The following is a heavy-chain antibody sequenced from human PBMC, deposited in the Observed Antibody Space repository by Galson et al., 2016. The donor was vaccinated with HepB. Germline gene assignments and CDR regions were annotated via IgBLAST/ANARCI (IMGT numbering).Heavy chain of an antibody. V-gene: IGHV3-48*02. CDR2: ISSTGSSI. CDR3: ARGPRWLQLGYYFDY. D-gene: IGHD5-24*01. J-gene: IGHJ4*02. CDR1: GFAFRRYA. Sequence: SLRLSCAASGFAFRRYAMNWVRQAPGKGLQWLSYISSTGSSIYYADSVKGRLTVSRDNGRSSLYLQLDDLRDEETAVYYCARGPRWLQLGYYFDYGGQGVLVTVSS.